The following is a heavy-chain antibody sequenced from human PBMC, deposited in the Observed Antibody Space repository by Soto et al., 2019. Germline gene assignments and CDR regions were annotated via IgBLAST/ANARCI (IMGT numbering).Heavy chain of an antibody. CDR3: AKAPASSMTASRPFDY. V-gene: IGHV3-23*01. CDR2: ISGSGGST. D-gene: IGHD6-6*01. CDR1: GITFSTYA. J-gene: IGHJ4*02. Sequence: GGSLSLSCAAPGITFSTYALGWVRQAPGKGLEWVSGISGSGGSTYYADSVKGRFTIARDNSKNTLYLQMNSLRAEDTAVYYCAKAPASSMTASRPFDYWGQGTLVTVSS.